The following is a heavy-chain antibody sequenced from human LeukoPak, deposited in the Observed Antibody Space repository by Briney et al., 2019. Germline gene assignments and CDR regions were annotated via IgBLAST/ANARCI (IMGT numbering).Heavy chain of an antibody. J-gene: IGHJ4*02. CDR2: TYYRSKWYN. V-gene: IGHV6-1*01. CDR1: GDSVSSDSVA. CDR3: TRASETGQGDY. Sequence: SQTLSLICAISGDSVSSDSVAWNWIRQSPSRGLEWLGRTYYRSKWYNDYAVSVKTRITINPDTSKNQFSLQLNSVTPDDTAVYYCTRASETGQGDYWGQGTLVTVSS.